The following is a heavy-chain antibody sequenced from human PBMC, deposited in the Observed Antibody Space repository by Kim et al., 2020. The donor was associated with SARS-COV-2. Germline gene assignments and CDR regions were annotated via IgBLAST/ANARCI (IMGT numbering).Heavy chain of an antibody. CDR1: GGSISSTTYY. D-gene: IGHD6-13*01. CDR3: ASATYGSTWYHAFDV. Sequence: SETLSLTCTVSGGSISSTTYYWGWMRQSPGKGLEWIGGMFYGGNTYHSPSLKSRVTILADTSKNQFSLKLTSVTAADTAVYFCASATYGSTWYHAFDVWAQGTMVTVSS. J-gene: IGHJ3*01. V-gene: IGHV4-39*01. CDR2: MFYGGNT.